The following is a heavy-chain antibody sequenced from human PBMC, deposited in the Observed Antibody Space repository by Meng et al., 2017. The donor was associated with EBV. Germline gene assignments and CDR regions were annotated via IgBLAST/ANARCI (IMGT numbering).Heavy chain of an antibody. CDR3: ARSSPVRFGELSN. Sequence: QLQLQESGPGLVKPSETLSLTCPVSGGSISSSSYYWGWLRQPPGKGLEWIGSIYYSGSTYYNPSLKSRVTISVDTSKNQFSLKLSSVTAADTAVYYCARSSPVRFGELSNWGQGTLVTVSS. CDR1: GGSISSSSYY. J-gene: IGHJ4*02. D-gene: IGHD3-10*01. CDR2: IYYSGST. V-gene: IGHV4-39*07.